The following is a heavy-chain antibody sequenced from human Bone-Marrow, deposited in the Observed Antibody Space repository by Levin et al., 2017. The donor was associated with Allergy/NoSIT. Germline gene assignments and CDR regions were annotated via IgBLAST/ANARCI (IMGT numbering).Heavy chain of an antibody. CDR3: ARGADSTGWYSPFDY. V-gene: IGHV1-46*01. CDR2: IIPTGGST. D-gene: IGHD6-19*01. J-gene: IGHJ4*02. CDR1: GYSFTGHY. Sequence: ASVKVSCMTSGYSFTGHYIHWVRQAPGQGLEWVGIIIPTGGSTSYAQNFQGRVSMTRDTSTSTVYMELSSLKSDDTAVYYCARGADSTGWYSPFDYWGQGTLVTVSS.